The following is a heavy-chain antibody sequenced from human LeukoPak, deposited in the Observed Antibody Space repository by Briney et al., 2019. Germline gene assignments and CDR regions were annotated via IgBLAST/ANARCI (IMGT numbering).Heavy chain of an antibody. D-gene: IGHD1-7*01. J-gene: IGHJ5*02. Sequence: PSQTLSLTCTVSGGSISSGSYYWSWIRQPAGKGLEWIGRIYTSGSTYYNPSLKSRVTISVDTSKNQFSLKLSSVTAADTAVYYCARLIPSTTLDPWGQGTLVTVSS. CDR3: ARLIPSTTLDP. CDR2: IYTSGST. V-gene: IGHV4-61*02. CDR1: GGSISSGSYY.